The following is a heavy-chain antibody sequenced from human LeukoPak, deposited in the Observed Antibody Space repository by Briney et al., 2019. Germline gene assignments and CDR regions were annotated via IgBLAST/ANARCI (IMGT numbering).Heavy chain of an antibody. CDR2: IDTRGAT. D-gene: IGHD4-23*01. V-gene: IGHV3-23*01. CDR3: AKKATVITPGNYFDY. Sequence: GGSLRVSCAASGFTFSSYAMTWVRQGPGKGLEWVSTIDTRGATFYADSVKGRFTISRDNSKNTLYLQMNSLRDEDTALYYCAKKATVITPGNYFDYWGQGTLVPVSS. CDR1: GFTFSSYA. J-gene: IGHJ4*02.